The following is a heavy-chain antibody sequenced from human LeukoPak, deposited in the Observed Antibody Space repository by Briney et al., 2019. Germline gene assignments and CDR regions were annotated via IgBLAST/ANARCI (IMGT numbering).Heavy chain of an antibody. Sequence: ASVKVSCKASGYTFTGYYMHWVRQAPGQGLEWMGWINPNSGGTNYAQKFQGRVTMTRDTSISTAYMELSRLRSDDTAVYYCARNRNRGYDASDIWGQGTMVTVSS. CDR1: GYTFTGYY. V-gene: IGHV1-2*02. CDR3: ARNRNRGYDASDI. D-gene: IGHD2-15*01. J-gene: IGHJ3*02. CDR2: INPNSGGT.